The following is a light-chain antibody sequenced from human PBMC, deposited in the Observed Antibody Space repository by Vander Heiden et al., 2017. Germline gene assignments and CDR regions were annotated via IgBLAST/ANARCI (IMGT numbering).Light chain of an antibody. CDR1: NSNLGAGSD. J-gene: IGLJ3*02. CDR3: QADDSSLSSWV. V-gene: IGLV1-40*01. CDR2: GNN. Sequence: QSALTPPPSVSGAPGPSVTISCTGRNSNLGAGSDVHWYQQLPGRAPKLLIYGNNNRPAGVPDRFSGSKSGTSASLAITGLQAEDEADYYCQADDSSLSSWVLGGGTKLTVL.